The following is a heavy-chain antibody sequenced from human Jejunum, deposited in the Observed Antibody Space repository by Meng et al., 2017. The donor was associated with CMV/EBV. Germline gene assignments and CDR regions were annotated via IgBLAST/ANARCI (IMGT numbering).Heavy chain of an antibody. CDR1: GFTFSTHW. CDR3: VRLNTLTPFDY. Sequence: CAASGFTFSTHWMHWVRQAPGKGLVWVSRINPAGSSTSYADSVKGRFTISRDNAKNTLYLQMNSLRAEDTAVYYCVRLNTLTPFDYWGQGTLVTVSS. J-gene: IGHJ4*02. CDR2: INPAGSST. V-gene: IGHV3-74*01. D-gene: IGHD3-9*01.